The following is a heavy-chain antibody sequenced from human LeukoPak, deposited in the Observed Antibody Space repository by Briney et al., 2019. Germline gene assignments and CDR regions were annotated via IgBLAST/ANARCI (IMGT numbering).Heavy chain of an antibody. CDR2: INHSGST. CDR1: GGSFSGYY. CDR3: ARDSSSSYYFDY. D-gene: IGHD6-6*01. J-gene: IGHJ4*02. Sequence: SETLSLTCAVYGGSFSGYYWSWIRQPPGMGLEWIGEINHSGSTNYNPSLKSRVTISVDTSKNQFSLKLSSVTAADTAVYYCARDSSSSYYFDYWGQGTLVTVSS. V-gene: IGHV4-34*01.